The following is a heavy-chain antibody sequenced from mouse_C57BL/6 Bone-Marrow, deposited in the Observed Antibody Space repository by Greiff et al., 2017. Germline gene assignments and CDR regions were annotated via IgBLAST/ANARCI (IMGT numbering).Heavy chain of an antibody. D-gene: IGHD2-3*01. J-gene: IGHJ1*03. Sequence: QVQLQQPGAELVMPGASVKLSCKASGYTFTSYWMHWVKQRPGQGLEWIGEIDPSDSYTNYNQKFKGKSTLTVDKSSSTAYMQLSSRTSEDSAVYYCAREADGYLYWYFDVWGTGTTVTVAS. CDR3: AREADGYLYWYFDV. CDR1: GYTFTSYW. CDR2: IDPSDSYT. V-gene: IGHV1-69*01.